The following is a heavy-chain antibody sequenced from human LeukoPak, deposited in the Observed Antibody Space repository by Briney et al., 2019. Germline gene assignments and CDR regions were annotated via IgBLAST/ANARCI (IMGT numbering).Heavy chain of an antibody. J-gene: IGHJ5*02. D-gene: IGHD1-20*01. CDR3: AKDKWNGGRPNNRFDP. CDR1: GYNVNSYY. CDR2: INPSTGST. Sequence: GASVKVSCKASGYNVNSYYMHWVRQAPGQGLEWMAIINPSTGSTDYAQKFQGRVTVTRDMSTSTVYMELSSLRSEDTAVYYWAKDKWNGGRPNNRFDPWGQGTLVTVSS. V-gene: IGHV1-46*02.